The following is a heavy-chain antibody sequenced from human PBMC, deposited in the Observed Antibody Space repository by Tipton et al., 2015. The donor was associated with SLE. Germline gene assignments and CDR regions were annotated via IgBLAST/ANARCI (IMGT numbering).Heavy chain of an antibody. CDR1: GGSFSGYY. Sequence: TLSLTCAVYGGSFSGYYWSWIRQPPGKGLEWIGYIYTSGSTNYNPSLKSRVTISVDTSKNQFSLKLSSVTAADTAVYYCAAGGIVVVPGAFDIWGQGTMVTVSS. J-gene: IGHJ3*02. CDR2: IYTSGST. V-gene: IGHV4-4*09. D-gene: IGHD3-22*01. CDR3: AAGGIVVVPGAFDI.